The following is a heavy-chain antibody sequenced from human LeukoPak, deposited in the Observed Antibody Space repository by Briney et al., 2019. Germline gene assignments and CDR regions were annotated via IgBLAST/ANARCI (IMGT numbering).Heavy chain of an antibody. CDR1: GFTFSSYG. Sequence: PGGSLRLSCAASGFTFSSYGMHWVRQAPGKGLEWVAFIRYDGSNKYYADSVKGRFTISRDNSKNTLYLQMNSLRAEDTAVYYCARTGYKAFDIWGQGTMVTVSS. CDR2: IRYDGSNK. D-gene: IGHD1-14*01. J-gene: IGHJ3*02. CDR3: ARTGYKAFDI. V-gene: IGHV3-30*02.